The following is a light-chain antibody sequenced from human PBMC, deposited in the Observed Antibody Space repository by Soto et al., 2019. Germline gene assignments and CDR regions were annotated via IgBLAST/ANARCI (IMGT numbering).Light chain of an antibody. V-gene: IGLV2-23*02. Sequence: QSALTQPASVSGSPGQSITISCTGTSSDVGGYNYVSWYQQHPGKAPKLVIYEVTKRPSGVSNRFSGSKSGNTASLTISGLQAEDEAAYCCCSYAGSGTFVFGTGTKLTVL. CDR3: CSYAGSGTFV. CDR1: SSDVGGYNY. J-gene: IGLJ1*01. CDR2: EVT.